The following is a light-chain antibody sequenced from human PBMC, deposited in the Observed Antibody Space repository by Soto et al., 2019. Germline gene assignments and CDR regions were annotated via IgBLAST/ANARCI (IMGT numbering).Light chain of an antibody. CDR3: CSYAGSYTPV. J-gene: IGLJ2*01. V-gene: IGLV2-11*01. CDR2: DVS. CDR1: SSDVGGYNY. Sequence: QSALTQPRSVSGSPGQSVTISCTGTSSDVGGYNYVSWYQQHPGKAPKLIIYDVSKRPSGVPDRFSGSKSGNTASLTISGLQAEDEADYYCCSYAGSYTPVFGGGTKMTVI.